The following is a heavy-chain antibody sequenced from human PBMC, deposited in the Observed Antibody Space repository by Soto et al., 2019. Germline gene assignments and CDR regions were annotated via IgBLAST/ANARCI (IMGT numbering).Heavy chain of an antibody. CDR1: GGSFSGYH. J-gene: IGHJ4*02. CDR2: INHSGST. V-gene: IGHV4-34*01. Sequence: SETLALTCAVYGGSFSGYHWSWIRQPPGKGLEWIGEINHSGSTNYNPSLKSRVTISVDTSKNQFSLKLSSVTAADTAVYYCARARGVGAAADYPPFEYWGQGTLVTVSS. CDR3: ARARGVGAAADYPPFEY. D-gene: IGHD2-15*01.